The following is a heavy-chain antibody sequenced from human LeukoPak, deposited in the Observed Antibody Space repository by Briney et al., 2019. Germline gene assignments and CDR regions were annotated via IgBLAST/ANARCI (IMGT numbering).Heavy chain of an antibody. CDR3: ARTTPEGSADY. V-gene: IGHV4-59*08. CDR1: GGSISSYY. J-gene: IGHJ4*02. CDR2: IYYSGST. D-gene: IGHD4-17*01. Sequence: SETLSLTCTVSGGSISSYYWSWIRQPPGKGLEWIGYIYYSGSTNYNPSLKSRVTISVDTSKNQFSLKLSSVTAADTAVYYCARTTPEGSADYWGQGTLVTVSS.